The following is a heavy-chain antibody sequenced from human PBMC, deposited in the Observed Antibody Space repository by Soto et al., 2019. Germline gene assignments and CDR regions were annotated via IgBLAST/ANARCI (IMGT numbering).Heavy chain of an antibody. Sequence: PSETLSLTCTVSGGSISSSSYYWGWIRQPPGKGLEWIGSIYYSGSTYYNPSLKSRVTISVDTSKNQFSLKLSSVTAADTAVYYCARHQIVVVVDATLDWFEPWGQGTLVTVSS. CDR2: IYYSGST. V-gene: IGHV4-39*01. J-gene: IGHJ5*02. CDR3: ARHQIVVVVDATLDWFEP. D-gene: IGHD2-15*01. CDR1: GGSISSSSYY.